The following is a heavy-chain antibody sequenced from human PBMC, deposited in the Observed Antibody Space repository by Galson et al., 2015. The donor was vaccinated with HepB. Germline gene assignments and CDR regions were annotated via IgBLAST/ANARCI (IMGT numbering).Heavy chain of an antibody. V-gene: IGHV3-23*01. CDR3: AKGLRLLLWFGDLAYFDY. CDR2: ISGSGGST. Sequence: SLRLSCAASGFTFSSYAMSWVRQAPGKGLEWASAISGSGGSTYYADSVKGRFTISRDNSKNTLYLQMNSLRAEDTAVYYCAKGLRLLLWFGDLAYFDYWGQGTLVTVSS. D-gene: IGHD3-10*01. CDR1: GFTFSSYA. J-gene: IGHJ4*02.